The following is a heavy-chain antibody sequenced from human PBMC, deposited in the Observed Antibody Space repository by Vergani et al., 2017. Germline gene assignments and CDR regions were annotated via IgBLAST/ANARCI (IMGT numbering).Heavy chain of an antibody. Sequence: QVQLQQWGAGLLKPSETLSLTCAVYGGSFSGYYWSWIRQPPGKGLEWIGEINHSGSNNYNPSLQSRVTISVYTSKNQFSLKLSSVTAAVTAVYYCARLGLDGSGSYSMDVWGQGTTVTVSS. CDR1: GGSFSGYY. D-gene: IGHD3-10*01. J-gene: IGHJ6*02. V-gene: IGHV4-34*01. CDR2: INHSGSN. CDR3: ARLGLDGSGSYSMDV.